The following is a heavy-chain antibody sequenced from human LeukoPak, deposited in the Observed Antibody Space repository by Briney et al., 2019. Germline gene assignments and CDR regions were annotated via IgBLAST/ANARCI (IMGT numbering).Heavy chain of an antibody. J-gene: IGHJ4*02. CDR1: GFTFSSYG. Sequence: GRPLRLSCAASGFTFSSYGMHWVRQAPGKGLEWVAVIWYDGSNKYYADSVKGRFTISRDNSKNTLYLQMNSLRAEDTAVYYCARVSTTLVVVTAIVDYWGQGTPVTVSS. CDR3: ARVSTTLVVVTAIVDY. CDR2: IWYDGSNK. V-gene: IGHV3-33*01. D-gene: IGHD2-21*02.